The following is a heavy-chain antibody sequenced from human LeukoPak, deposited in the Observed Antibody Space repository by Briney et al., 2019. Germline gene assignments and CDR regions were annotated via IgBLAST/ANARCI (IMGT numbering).Heavy chain of an antibody. CDR1: GFTFSSYS. J-gene: IGHJ4*02. Sequence: GGSLRLSYAASGFTFSSYSMNWVRQAPGKGLEWVSAISGSGGSTYYADSVKGRFTISRDNSKNTLYMQMNSLRAEDTAVYYCAKDRVGIAARRNYFDYWGQGTLVTVSS. CDR2: ISGSGGST. V-gene: IGHV3-23*01. D-gene: IGHD6-6*01. CDR3: AKDRVGIAARRNYFDY.